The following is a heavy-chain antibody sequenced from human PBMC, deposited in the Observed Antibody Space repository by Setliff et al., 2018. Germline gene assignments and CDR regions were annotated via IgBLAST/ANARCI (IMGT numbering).Heavy chain of an antibody. CDR2: MNPNSGNT. CDR3: ARSPPNRGSGSGWYGDF. J-gene: IGHJ4*02. D-gene: IGHD6-19*01. V-gene: IGHV1-8*01. CDR1: GYTFINYD. Sequence: ASVKVSCKASGYTFINYDINWVRQATGQGLEWMGWMNPNSGNTGYAQKFQVRVTMTRNTSISTAYMELSSLRSDDTAVYYCARSPPNRGSGSGWYGDFWSQGTLVTVSS.